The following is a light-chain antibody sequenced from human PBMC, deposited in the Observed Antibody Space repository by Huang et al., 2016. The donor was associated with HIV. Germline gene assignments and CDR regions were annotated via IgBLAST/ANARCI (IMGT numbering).Light chain of an antibody. V-gene: IGKV1-27*01. Sequence: IQMTQSPSSLSASVGDRVTIPCRASQGIRDELDWYQQKPGKVPNVLIYAASTFQSGVPSRFSGSGSGTHFTLTISSLQPEDIATYYCQKYNSAPPTFGQGTKVEIK. CDR2: AAS. J-gene: IGKJ1*01. CDR3: QKYNSAPPT. CDR1: QGIRDE.